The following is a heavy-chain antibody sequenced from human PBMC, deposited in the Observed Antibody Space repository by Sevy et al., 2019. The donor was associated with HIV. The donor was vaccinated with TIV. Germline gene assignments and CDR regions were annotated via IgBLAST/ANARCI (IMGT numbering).Heavy chain of an antibody. CDR1: GFTFSSHG. D-gene: IGHD2-2*01. Sequence: GGSLRLSCAASGFTFSSHGMHWVRQVPGKGLEWVSAISYDGSNKYYADSVKGRFTVSRDYSKNTLYLQMNSVRPEDTALYYCAKDRGGGYCASASCYGYYWGQGTLVTVSS. CDR2: ISYDGSNK. V-gene: IGHV3-30*18. J-gene: IGHJ4*02. CDR3: AKDRGGGYCASASCYGYY.